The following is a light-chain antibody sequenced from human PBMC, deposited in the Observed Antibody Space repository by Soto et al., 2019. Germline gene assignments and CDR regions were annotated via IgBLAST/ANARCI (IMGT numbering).Light chain of an antibody. Sequence: EIVLTQSPGTLSLSPGEGVTLSCRASQSVSSSFLAWYQQKPGQAPRLLIYGASSRATGIPDRFTGSGSGTDFTLTISRLEPEDFAVYYCQQYGRSPPWTLGQGNKVEIK. CDR2: GAS. CDR3: QQYGRSPPWT. J-gene: IGKJ1*01. CDR1: QSVSSSF. V-gene: IGKV3-20*01.